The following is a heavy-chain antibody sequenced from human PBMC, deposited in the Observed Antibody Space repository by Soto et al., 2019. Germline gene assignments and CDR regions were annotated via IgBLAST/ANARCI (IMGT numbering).Heavy chain of an antibody. J-gene: IGHJ5*02. D-gene: IGHD2-15*01. Sequence: GGSLRLFCAGSGFTFGDSYMSWIRQAPGKGLEWLSYISPGSRYPAYADSVKGRFTISRDNAKRSLYLQMMSLTAEDTAIYYCVRGGGGGLFDPWGQGTMVTVSS. CDR3: VRGGGGGLFDP. CDR1: GFTFGDSY. CDR2: ISPGSRYP. V-gene: IGHV3-11*06.